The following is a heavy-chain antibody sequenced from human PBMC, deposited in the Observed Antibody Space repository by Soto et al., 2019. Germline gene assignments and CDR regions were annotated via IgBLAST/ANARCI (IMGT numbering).Heavy chain of an antibody. CDR3: AHKGPEDWPLDY. V-gene: IGHV2-5*02. J-gene: IGHJ4*02. CDR2: IYWDDSK. Sequence: QITLKESGPTLVRPTQTLTLTCAFSGFSLSTSGAGVAWTRQPPGKALEWLAVIYWDDSKHYSPSLGSSLTITKDTSKNQVVLTMTNVDPMDTGTYCCAHKGPEDWPLDYWGQGTLVTFCS. D-gene: IGHD3-9*01. CDR1: GFSLSTSGAG.